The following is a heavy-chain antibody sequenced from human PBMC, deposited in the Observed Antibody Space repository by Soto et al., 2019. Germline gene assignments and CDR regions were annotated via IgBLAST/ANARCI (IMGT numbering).Heavy chain of an antibody. CDR1: GYTFSHNV. J-gene: IGHJ4*02. Sequence: QVHLVQSGAEVKKPGASVKVSCKTSGYTFSHNVIHWVRQAPGLRLEWIGWVNAGNDNTNRSREFQGRLTLTKDTSATTVYMELSSLTPADTATYFCAREVPYGYSRFDYWGQGTLVTVSS. V-gene: IGHV1-3*01. CDR3: AREVPYGYSRFDY. D-gene: IGHD5-18*01. CDR2: VNAGNDNT.